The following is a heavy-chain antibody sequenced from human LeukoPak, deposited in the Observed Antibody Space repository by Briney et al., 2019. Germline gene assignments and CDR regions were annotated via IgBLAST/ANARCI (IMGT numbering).Heavy chain of an antibody. CDR1: GFTFSSYW. V-gene: IGHV3-7*01. J-gene: IGHJ4*02. D-gene: IGHD2-2*02. CDR3: TRVGYCSSTTCYTGDGFDY. CDR2: IKQDGSEK. Sequence: GSLRLSCAASGFTFSSYWMSWVRQAPGKGREWGANIKQDGSEKYYVDSVKGRFTISRDNAKNSLYLEMNSLRAEDTAVYYCTRVGYCSSTTCYTGDGFDYWGQGTLVTVSS.